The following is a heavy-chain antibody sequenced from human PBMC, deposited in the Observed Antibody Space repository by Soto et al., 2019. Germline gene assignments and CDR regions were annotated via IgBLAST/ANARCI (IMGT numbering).Heavy chain of an antibody. CDR3: ARANWALDI. J-gene: IGHJ4*02. V-gene: IGHV3-7*01. Sequence: EVQLVESGGGLVQPGGSLRLSCAASGFTFSSYWMSWVRQAPGKGLEWMANINQDGSETHFVDSVKGRFTFSRDNPKNSLYIEINNLRSRYTVVYSCARANWALDIWGQGTLVTVSS. D-gene: IGHD7-27*01. CDR2: INQDGSET. CDR1: GFTFSSYW.